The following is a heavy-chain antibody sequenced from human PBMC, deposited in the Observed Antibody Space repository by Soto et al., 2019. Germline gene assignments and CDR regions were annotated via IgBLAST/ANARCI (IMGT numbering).Heavy chain of an antibody. D-gene: IGHD2-2*01. CDR2: IYYSGST. CDR1: GGSVSSGSYY. CDR3: ASTSVNWPGGGMDV. J-gene: IGHJ6*02. Sequence: QVQLQESGPGLVKPSETLSLTCTVSGGSVSSGSYYWSWIRQPPGKGLEWIGYIYYSGSTNYNPSLKSRVTISVDTSKNQFSLKLSSVTAADTAVYYCASTSVNWPGGGMDVWGQGTTVTVSS. V-gene: IGHV4-61*01.